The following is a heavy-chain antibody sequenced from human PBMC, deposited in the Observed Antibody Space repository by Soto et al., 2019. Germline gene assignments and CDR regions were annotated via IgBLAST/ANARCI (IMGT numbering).Heavy chain of an antibody. CDR2: INHSGST. CDR3: ARVKITGLFDC. Sequence: QVQLQQWGAGLLKPSETLSLTCAVYGGSFSGYYWTWIRQPPGTGLEWFGEINHSGSTNYNPSLKSRVTISVDTSKAQFSVKLTSEAAAETAVYYCARVKITGLFDCWGQGTLVTVSS. J-gene: IGHJ4*02. D-gene: IGHD2-8*02. V-gene: IGHV4-34*01. CDR1: GGSFSGYY.